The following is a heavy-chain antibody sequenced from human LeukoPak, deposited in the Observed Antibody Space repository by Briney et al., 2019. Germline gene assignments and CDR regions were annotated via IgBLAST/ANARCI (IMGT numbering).Heavy chain of an antibody. CDR3: ARQNIVVVPAAMPPYYYGMDV. V-gene: IGHV4-59*08. Sequence: SETLSLTCTVSGGSISSYYWSWIRQPPGKGLEWIGYIYYSGSTNYNPSLKSRVTISVDTSKNQFSLKLSSVTAADTAVYYCARQNIVVVPAAMPPYYYGMDVWGQGTTVTVSS. CDR1: GGSISSYY. CDR2: IYYSGST. J-gene: IGHJ6*02. D-gene: IGHD2-2*01.